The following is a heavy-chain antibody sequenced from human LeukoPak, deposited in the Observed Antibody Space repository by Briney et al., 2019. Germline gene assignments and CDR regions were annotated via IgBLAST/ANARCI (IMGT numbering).Heavy chain of an antibody. CDR1: RYTGANHG. CDR2: ISAYNRKT. J-gene: IGHJ4*02. Sequence: DSEKLNWKDARYTGANHGMDCERLAPEQWLEWMGWISAYNRKTDYAHKFQGRVTMTTDTSTSTSYMELRSLRSDDTAVYYCARDRSTHDYWGQGTLVTVSS. V-gene: IGHV1-18*01. CDR3: ARDRSTHDY.